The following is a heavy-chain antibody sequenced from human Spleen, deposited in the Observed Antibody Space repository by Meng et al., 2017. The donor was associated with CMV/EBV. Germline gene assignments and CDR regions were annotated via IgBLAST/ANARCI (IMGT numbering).Heavy chain of an antibody. V-gene: IGHV4-34*01. D-gene: IGHD3-3*01. CDR3: ARAQQFNDFWSGYYSDY. CDR2: INDSGST. Sequence: GGSVSGYYWTWIRQPPGKGLEWIGEINDSGSTNFNPFLKGRITISVDTSKNQFSLKLSSVSAADTAVYFCARAQQFNDFWSGYYSDYWGQGTLVTVSS. CDR1: GGSVSGYY. J-gene: IGHJ4*02.